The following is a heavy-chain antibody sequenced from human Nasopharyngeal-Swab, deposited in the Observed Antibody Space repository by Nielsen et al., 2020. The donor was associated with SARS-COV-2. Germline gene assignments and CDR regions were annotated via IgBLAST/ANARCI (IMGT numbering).Heavy chain of an antibody. D-gene: IGHD3-22*01. V-gene: IGHV6-1*01. CDR3: ARGPYDGSGLLDS. J-gene: IGHJ5*01. Sequence: SQTLSLTCAISGDSVSSNSATWNWIRQSPSRGLEWLGRTYYRSTWYNDYAVSVKSRITINSDTSKSQFSLKLTSVTAADTAVYYCARGPYDGSGLLDSWGHGTLVTVSS. CDR1: GDSVSSNSAT. CDR2: TYYRSTWYN.